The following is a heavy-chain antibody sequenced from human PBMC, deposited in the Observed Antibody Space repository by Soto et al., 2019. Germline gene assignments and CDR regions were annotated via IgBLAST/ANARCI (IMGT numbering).Heavy chain of an antibody. CDR2: ISGSGGRT. CDR1: GFTFSSYA. J-gene: IGHJ6*02. Sequence: PGGSMRLSCAASGFTFSSYAMSWVRQAPGKGLEWVSAISGSGGRTYYADSVKGRSTISRDNSKNTLYLQMNSLRAEDTAVYYCAKDIAAAGPSRYVMDVWGQGTKVTVSS. CDR3: AKDIAAAGPSRYVMDV. D-gene: IGHD6-13*01. V-gene: IGHV3-23*01.